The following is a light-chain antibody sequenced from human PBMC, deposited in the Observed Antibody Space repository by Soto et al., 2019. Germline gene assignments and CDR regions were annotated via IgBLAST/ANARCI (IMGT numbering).Light chain of an antibody. J-gene: IGKJ1*01. Sequence: EIVLTQSPVALSLSPGERATLSCRASQSVSSTLLTWYQQKPGQAPRLLIYGVSSRATGIPDRFSGSGSGTDFTLTISRLEPEDFAVYFCQHYGDSSWTCGQGTRMEIK. CDR3: QHYGDSSWT. V-gene: IGKV3-20*01. CDR1: QSVSSTL. CDR2: GVS.